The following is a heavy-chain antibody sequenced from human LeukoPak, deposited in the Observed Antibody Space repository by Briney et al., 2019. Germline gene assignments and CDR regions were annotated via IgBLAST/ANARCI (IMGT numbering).Heavy chain of an antibody. CDR2: ITYTSGTL. J-gene: IGHJ4*02. CDR1: GFTFSSYS. D-gene: IGHD4-23*01. CDR3: ARDLEVPGGNRLFDY. V-gene: IGHV3-48*02. Sequence: PGGSLRLSCAASGFTFSSYSMNWVRQAPGKGLEWISYITYTSGTLYYAASVKGRFTISRDNDKNSLYLQMSSLRDEDTAVYYCARDLEVPGGNRLFDYWGQGTLVTVSS.